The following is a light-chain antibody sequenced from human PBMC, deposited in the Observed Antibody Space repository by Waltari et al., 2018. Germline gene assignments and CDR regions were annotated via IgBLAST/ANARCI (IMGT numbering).Light chain of an antibody. CDR2: DVS. J-gene: IGLJ2*01. Sequence: QSALTQPASVSGSPGQSITIPCTGTGSDVGSYVYVSWYQQHPGKGPKLMIFDVSNRPSGVSNRFSGSKSGNTASLTISGLQAEDEGDYYCSSYTSSGTVIFGGGTKLTVL. CDR1: GSDVGSYVY. CDR3: SSYTSSGTVI. V-gene: IGLV2-14*03.